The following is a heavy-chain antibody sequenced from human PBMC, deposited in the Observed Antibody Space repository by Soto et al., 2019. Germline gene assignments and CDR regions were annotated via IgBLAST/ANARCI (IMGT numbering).Heavy chain of an antibody. D-gene: IGHD3-22*01. J-gene: IGHJ5*02. Sequence: VSLKGSWKGSGYSLTGYYMEWGRQAPGHELEWMGWINPNSGVTNYAQKSQVWVAMTRDTSISTAYMEMSRLRSDETAMYYCARVGPYYYDSSGPLAPWGHGTLVTVTS. CDR2: INPNSGVT. V-gene: IGHV1-2*04. CDR3: ARVGPYYYDSSGPLAP. CDR1: GYSLTGYY.